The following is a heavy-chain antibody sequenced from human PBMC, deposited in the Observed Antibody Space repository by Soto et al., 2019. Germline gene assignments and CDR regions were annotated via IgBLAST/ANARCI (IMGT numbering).Heavy chain of an antibody. CDR2: TYYRSKWYS. CDR3: ARGSYYSGWV. CDR1: GDSVSSTSTA. D-gene: IGHD6-19*01. Sequence: LSLTCAISGDSVSSTSTAWSWIRQSPSRGLEWLGRTYYRSKWYSDYAVSVKSRITINPDTSKNQFSLQLNSVTPEDTAVYYCARGSYYSGWVWGQGTLVTVSS. J-gene: IGHJ4*02. V-gene: IGHV6-1*01.